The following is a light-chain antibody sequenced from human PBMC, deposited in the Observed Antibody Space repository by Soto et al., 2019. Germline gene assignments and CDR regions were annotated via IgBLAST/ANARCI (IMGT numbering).Light chain of an antibody. Sequence: DIQMTQSPPSLSASVGDRVTITCRASQAISNYLAWYQQKPGKVPKLLIYAASTLQSGVPSRFSGSGSGTDFTLTISSLQPEDVATYYCLKYNSAPWTFGQGTKVEIK. V-gene: IGKV1-27*01. CDR3: LKYNSAPWT. J-gene: IGKJ1*01. CDR2: AAS. CDR1: QAISNY.